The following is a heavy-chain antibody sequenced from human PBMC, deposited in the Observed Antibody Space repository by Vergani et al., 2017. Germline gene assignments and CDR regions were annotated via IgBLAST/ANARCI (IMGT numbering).Heavy chain of an antibody. V-gene: IGHV4-30-4*01. CDR3: ARVRRDDRSSYYYYDGMDV. J-gene: IGHJ6*02. D-gene: IGHD3-22*01. CDR2: IYYSGST. CDR1: GGSISSGDYY. Sequence: QVQLQESGPGLVKPSQTLSLTCTVSGGSISSGDYYWSWIRQPPGKGLEWIVYIYYSGSTYYNPSLKSRVTISVDTYKNQFPLKLSSVTAAATAVYYCARVRRDDRSSYYYYDGMDVWGQGTTVTVSS.